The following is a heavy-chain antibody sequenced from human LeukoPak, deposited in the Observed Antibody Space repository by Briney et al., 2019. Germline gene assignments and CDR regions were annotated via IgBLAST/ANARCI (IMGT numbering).Heavy chain of an antibody. J-gene: IGHJ4*02. D-gene: IGHD4-17*01. CDR2: ISGSGADT. CDR1: GFTFSSYV. V-gene: IGHV3-23*01. Sequence: GGSLRLSCAGSGFTFSSYVMSWVRQAPGKGLEWVSAISGSGADTYYADSVKGRFTISRDNSKNTLFLQMNSLRAEDSAVYYCAKDTTTHTVTTHYFDYWGQGSLVTVSS. CDR3: AKDTTTHTVTTHYFDY.